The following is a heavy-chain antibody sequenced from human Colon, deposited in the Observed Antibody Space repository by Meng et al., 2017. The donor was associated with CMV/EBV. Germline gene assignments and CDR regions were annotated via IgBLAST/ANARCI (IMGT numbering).Heavy chain of an antibody. D-gene: IGHD3-10*01. CDR2: LLPVLDTA. CDR1: GGTFSRNA. V-gene: IGHV1-69*10. Sequence: SVKVSCKASGGTFSRNAVNWVRQAPGQGLEWVGGLLPVLDTANYAQKFLGRVTITADKFTNTAYMELTGPTSDDTAVYYCAFRHGSGSLYPRGQGTPVTVSS. J-gene: IGHJ5*02. CDR3: AFRHGSGSLYP.